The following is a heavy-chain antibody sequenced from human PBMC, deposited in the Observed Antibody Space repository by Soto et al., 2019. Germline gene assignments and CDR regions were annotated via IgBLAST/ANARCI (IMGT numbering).Heavy chain of an antibody. J-gene: IGHJ4*02. Sequence: VKVSCKASGDTFTNHVFNWVRQAPGQRLEWMGWIISGNGTTNYSQKFQGRVTITRDTSASTAYMELSSLRSEDTAVYYCARAVAVAADFDYWGQGTLVTVSS. CDR2: IISGNGTT. CDR1: GDTFTNHV. CDR3: ARAVAVAADFDY. V-gene: IGHV1-3*01. D-gene: IGHD6-19*01.